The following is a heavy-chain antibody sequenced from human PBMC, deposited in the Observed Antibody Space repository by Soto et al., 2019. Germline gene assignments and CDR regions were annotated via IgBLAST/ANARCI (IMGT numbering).Heavy chain of an antibody. CDR2: IRAPGGQT. J-gene: IGHJ4*02. CDR1: GFTFRNFG. V-gene: IGHV3-23*01. CDR3: AQDRGWGVVSPSHDS. D-gene: IGHD2-21*01. Sequence: VQLLESGGGVVQPGGSLRLSCAASGFTFRNFGMSWVRQAPGKGLEWVSAIRAPGGQTFYADSVKGRFTISRDNSKNMLYLQIDSLRDEDTALYFCAQDRGWGVVSPSHDSWGQGTLVTVSS.